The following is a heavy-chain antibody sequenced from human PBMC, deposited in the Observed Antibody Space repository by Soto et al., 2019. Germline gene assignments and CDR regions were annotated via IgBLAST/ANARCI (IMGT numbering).Heavy chain of an antibody. J-gene: IGHJ3*01. CDR1: GFTLSSYV. Sequence: QVQLVESGGGVVQPGRSLRLSCAASGFTLSSYVMHWVRQAPGKGLEWVARISYAGNDNYYADSVKGRFTISRDNSKKTLYLQMTRLRADDTAVYDCARDRQQWLEPAGGALPFWGQGTMVIVSS. D-gene: IGHD6-19*01. CDR3: ARDRQQWLEPAGGALPF. V-gene: IGHV3-30-3*01. CDR2: ISYAGNDN.